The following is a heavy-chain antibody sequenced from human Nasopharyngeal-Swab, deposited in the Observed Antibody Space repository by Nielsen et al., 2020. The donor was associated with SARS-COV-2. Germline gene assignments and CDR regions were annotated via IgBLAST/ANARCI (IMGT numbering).Heavy chain of an antibody. V-gene: IGHV3-7*01. Sequence: GESLKISCAASGLTFPNSWMSWVRRAPGKGLEWVANIKQDGSDKYYVDSVKGRFTISRDNAKNSLELQMNSLRVEDTAVYYCGRGGKLGALDIWGQGTMVTVSS. J-gene: IGHJ3*02. CDR2: IKQDGSDK. D-gene: IGHD3-16*01. CDR1: GLTFPNSW. CDR3: GRGGKLGALDI.